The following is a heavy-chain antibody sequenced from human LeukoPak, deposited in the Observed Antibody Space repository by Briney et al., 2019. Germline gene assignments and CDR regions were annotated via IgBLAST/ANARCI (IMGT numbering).Heavy chain of an antibody. CDR3: AGGLGYSGYPPVDY. V-gene: IGHV1-8*01. D-gene: IGHD5-12*01. CDR1: GYTFTSYD. CDR2: MNPNSGNT. Sequence: ASVKVSCKASGYTFTSYDINWVRQATGQGLEWMGWMNPNSGNTGYAQKFQGRVTMTRNTSISTAYMELSSLRSEDTAVYYCAGGLGYSGYPPVDYWGQGTLVTVSS. J-gene: IGHJ4*02.